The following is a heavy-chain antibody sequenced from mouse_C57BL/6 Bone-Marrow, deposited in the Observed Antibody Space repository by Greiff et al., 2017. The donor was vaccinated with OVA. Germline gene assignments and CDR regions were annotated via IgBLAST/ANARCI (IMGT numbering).Heavy chain of an antibody. CDR1: GYTFTDYY. CDR2: INPYHGGP. V-gene: IGHV1-19*01. D-gene: IGHD1-1*02. CDR3: ARWNMDGGWDY. Sequence: EVQLQQSGPVLVKPGASVKMSCKASGYTFTDYYMNWVKQSPGKGLEWIGVINPYHGGPSYNQKFKGKATLTVDKSSSTANMELNSLTSEDSAVYDCARWNMDGGWDYWGQGTTLTVSS. J-gene: IGHJ2*01.